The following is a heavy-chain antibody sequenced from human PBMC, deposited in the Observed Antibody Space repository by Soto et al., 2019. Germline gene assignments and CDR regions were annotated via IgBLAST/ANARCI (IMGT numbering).Heavy chain of an antibody. CDR2: IYYSGST. CDR3: ARVVVETGGNFDY. J-gene: IGHJ4*02. CDR1: GGSISSGDYY. Sequence: SETLSLTCTVSGGSISSGDYYWSWIRQPPGKGLEWIGYIYYSGSTYYNPSLKSRVTISVDTSKNQFSLKLSSVTAADTAVYYCARVVVETGGNFDYWGQGTLVTVSS. V-gene: IGHV4-30-4*08. D-gene: IGHD2-15*01.